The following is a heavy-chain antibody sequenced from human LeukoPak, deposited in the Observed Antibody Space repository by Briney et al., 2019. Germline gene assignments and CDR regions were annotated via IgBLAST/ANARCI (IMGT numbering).Heavy chain of an antibody. J-gene: IGHJ4*02. CDR1: GGTFSSYT. CDR3: AREGPDCSSTSCVDY. D-gene: IGHD2-2*01. Sequence: ASVKVSCKASGGTFSSYTISWVRQAPGQGLEWMRRIIPILGIANYAQKFQGRVTITADKSTSTAYMELSSLRSEDTAVYYCAREGPDCSSTSCVDYWGQGTLVTVSS. CDR2: IIPILGIA. V-gene: IGHV1-69*04.